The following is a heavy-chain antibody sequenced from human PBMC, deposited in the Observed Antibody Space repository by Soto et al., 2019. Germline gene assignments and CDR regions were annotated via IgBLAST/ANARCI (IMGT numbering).Heavy chain of an antibody. V-gene: IGHV1-3*01. CDR3: ARGPGGPDGPGDY. Sequence: QVQLLQSGAEVKKPGASVKVSCKASGYTFTSYAMHWVRQAPGQRLEWMGWINAGNGNTKYSQKIQGRVTITRDTSASTAYMELSSLGSEETAVYYCARGPGGPDGPGDYWGQGTLVTVSS. CDR1: GYTFTSYA. D-gene: IGHD2-15*01. J-gene: IGHJ4*02. CDR2: INAGNGNT.